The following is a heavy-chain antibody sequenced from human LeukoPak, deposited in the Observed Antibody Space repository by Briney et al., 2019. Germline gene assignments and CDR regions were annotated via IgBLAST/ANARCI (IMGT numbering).Heavy chain of an antibody. Sequence: GGSLRLSCAASGFTFSSYAMSWVRQAPVKGLEWVSAISGSGGSTYYADSVKGRFTISRDNSKNTLYLQMNSLRAEDTAVYYCAKDRLTIFGVVTDAFDIWGQGTMVTVSS. V-gene: IGHV3-23*01. J-gene: IGHJ3*02. CDR2: ISGSGGST. D-gene: IGHD3-3*01. CDR1: GFTFSSYA. CDR3: AKDRLTIFGVVTDAFDI.